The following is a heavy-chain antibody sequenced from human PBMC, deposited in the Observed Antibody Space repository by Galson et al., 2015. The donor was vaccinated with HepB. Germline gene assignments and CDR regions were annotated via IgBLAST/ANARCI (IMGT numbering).Heavy chain of an antibody. V-gene: IGHV3-11*06. CDR1: GFTFSDYY. CDR2: ISSSSSYT. CDR3: ASIGSVAAPFDY. Sequence: SLRLSCAASGFTFSDYYMSWIRQAPGKGLEWVSYISSSSSYTNYADSVKGRFTISRDNAKNSLYLQMNSLRAEDTAVYYCASIGSVAAPFDYWGQGTLVTVSS. J-gene: IGHJ4*02. D-gene: IGHD3-10*01.